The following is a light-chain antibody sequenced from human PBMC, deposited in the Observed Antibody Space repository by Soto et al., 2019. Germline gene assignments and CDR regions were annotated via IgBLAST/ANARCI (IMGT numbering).Light chain of an antibody. V-gene: IGKV3-15*01. CDR2: GAS. J-gene: IGKJ5*01. CDR3: HQYNDWPSIT. Sequence: EIVMTQSPATLSVSPGESATLSCRASQSVASHLAWYQQKPGQAPRLLIFGASVRATGIPARFIGSGSGTEFVLTIDSLQSEDFAVYYCHQYNDWPSITFGQGTRMEI. CDR1: QSVASH.